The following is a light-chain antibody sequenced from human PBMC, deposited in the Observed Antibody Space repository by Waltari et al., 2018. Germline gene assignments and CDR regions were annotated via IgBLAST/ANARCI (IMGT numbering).Light chain of an antibody. CDR3: SSYTTNSTYV. V-gene: IGLV2-14*03. Sequence: QSAMTQPASVSGSPGQAITIPCTGSSSDVGASKYVSWCQQHPGKAPKLLIYDVSERPSGVSNRFSASKSGNTASLTISGLQAEDEADYYCSSYTTNSTYVFGTGTKVTVL. CDR1: SSDVGASKY. J-gene: IGLJ1*01. CDR2: DVS.